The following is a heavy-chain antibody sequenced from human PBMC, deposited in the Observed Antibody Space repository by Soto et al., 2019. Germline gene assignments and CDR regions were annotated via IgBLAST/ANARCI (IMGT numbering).Heavy chain of an antibody. V-gene: IGHV4-59*01. CDR1: GGSISSYY. D-gene: IGHD3-10*01. J-gene: IGHJ6*02. Sequence: QVQLQESGPGLVKPSETLSLTCTVSGGSISSYYWSWIRQPPGKRLEWIGYIYYSGSTNYNPSLKSRVTRSVDTSKHQFSLKLSSVTAADTAAYYCARGDPLLWFGEKVYYGMDVWGQGTTVTVSS. CDR3: ARGDPLLWFGEKVYYGMDV. CDR2: IYYSGST.